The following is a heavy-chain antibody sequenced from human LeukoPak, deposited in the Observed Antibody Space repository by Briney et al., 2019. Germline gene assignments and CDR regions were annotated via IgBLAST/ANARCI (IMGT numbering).Heavy chain of an antibody. J-gene: IGHJ5*02. CDR2: FDPEDGET. CDR1: GYTLTELS. CDR3: ATGFRRSSGYYYWS. Sequence: RASVKVSCKVSGYTLTELSMHWVRQAPGKGLEWMGGFDPEDGETIYAQKFQGRVTMTEDTSTDTAYMELSSLRSEDTAVYYCATGFRRSSGYYYWSWGQGTLVTVSS. V-gene: IGHV1-24*01. D-gene: IGHD3-22*01.